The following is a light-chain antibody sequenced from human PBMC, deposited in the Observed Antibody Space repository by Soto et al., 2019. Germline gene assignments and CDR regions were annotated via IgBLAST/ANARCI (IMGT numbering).Light chain of an antibody. CDR1: QSISNY. Sequence: DIQMTQSPSSLSASVGDRVTITCRASQSISNYLNWYQQKPGKAPKVLIYAASSLHSGVPSRFSGSRSGTDFTLTISSLQPEDSATYYCQQTYHSPTWTFGQGTKVEIK. CDR2: AAS. V-gene: IGKV1-39*01. CDR3: QQTYHSPTWT. J-gene: IGKJ1*01.